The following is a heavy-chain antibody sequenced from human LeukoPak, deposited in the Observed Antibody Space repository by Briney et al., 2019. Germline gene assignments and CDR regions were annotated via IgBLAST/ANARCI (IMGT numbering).Heavy chain of an antibody. V-gene: IGHV1-69*04. CDR1: GGTFSSYA. J-gene: IGHJ5*02. CDR2: IIPILGIA. Sequence: VASVKVSCKASGGTFSSYAISWVRQAPGQGLEWIGRIIPILGIANYAQKFQGRVTITTDESTSTAYMELSSLRSEDTAVYYCASNSHYDFWSGYWFDPWGQGTLVTVSS. D-gene: IGHD3-3*01. CDR3: ASNSHYDFWSGYWFDP.